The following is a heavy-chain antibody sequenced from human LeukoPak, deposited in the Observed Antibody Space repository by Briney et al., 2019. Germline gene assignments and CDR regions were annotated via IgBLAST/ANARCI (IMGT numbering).Heavy chain of an antibody. CDR2: ISGSGGSA. D-gene: IGHD6-19*01. Sequence: PGGSLRLSCAASGFTFNNYAMSWVRQAPGKGLEWVSAISGSGGSAYYADSVKGRFTISRDNSKNTLYLQMNSLRAEDTAVYYCAKGSSGRTLLFDYWGQGTLVTVSS. CDR1: GFTFNNYA. J-gene: IGHJ4*02. V-gene: IGHV3-23*01. CDR3: AKGSSGRTLLFDY.